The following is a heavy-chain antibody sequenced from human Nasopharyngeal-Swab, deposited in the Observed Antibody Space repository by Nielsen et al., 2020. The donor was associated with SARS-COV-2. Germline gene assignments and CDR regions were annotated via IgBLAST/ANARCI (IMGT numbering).Heavy chain of an antibody. J-gene: IGHJ4*02. D-gene: IGHD3-10*01. CDR1: GFTFSSYG. CDR3: ARVRYGSGSYFDY. V-gene: IGHV3-33*01. Sequence: GESLKISCAASGFTFSSYGMHWVRQAPGKGLEWVAVIWHDGSDKYYGDSVKGRCTISRDNSKNTLYLQVNSLRAEDTAVYYCARVRYGSGSYFDYWGQGTLVTVSS. CDR2: IWHDGSDK.